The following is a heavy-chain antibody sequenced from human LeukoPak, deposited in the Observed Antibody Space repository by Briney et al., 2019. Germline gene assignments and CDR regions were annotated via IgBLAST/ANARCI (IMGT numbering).Heavy chain of an antibody. V-gene: IGHV1-2*02. Sequence: ASVKVSCKASGYTFAGYYMHWVRQAPGQGLEWMGWINPNSGGTNYAQKFQGRVTMTRDTSISTAYMELSRLRSDDTAVYYCARHVTRYNWNYVDYWGQGTLVTVSS. J-gene: IGHJ4*02. CDR3: ARHVTRYNWNYVDY. CDR1: GYTFAGYY. CDR2: INPNSGGT. D-gene: IGHD1-20*01.